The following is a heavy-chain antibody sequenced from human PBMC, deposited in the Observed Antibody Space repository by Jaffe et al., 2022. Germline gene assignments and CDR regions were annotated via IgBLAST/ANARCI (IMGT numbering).Heavy chain of an antibody. D-gene: IGHD3-3*01. CDR1: GFTFSSYA. Sequence: EVQLLESGGGLVQPGGSLRLSCAASGFTFSSYAMSWVRQAPGKGLEWVSAISGSGGSTYYADSVKGRFTISRDNSKNTLYLQMNSLRAEDTAVYYCAKPSYYDFWSGYYTDPYNYYYMDVWGKGTTVTVSS. J-gene: IGHJ6*03. CDR2: ISGSGGST. V-gene: IGHV3-23*01. CDR3: AKPSYYDFWSGYYTDPYNYYYMDV.